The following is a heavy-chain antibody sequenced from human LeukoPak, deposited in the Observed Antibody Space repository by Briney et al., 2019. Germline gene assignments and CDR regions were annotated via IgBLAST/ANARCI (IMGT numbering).Heavy chain of an antibody. J-gene: IGHJ6*02. Sequence: GASVKVSCKGSGYTFTNYAVHWVRRAPGQRLEWLGWINPGNSDTKYSQNFQGRVTVTSDTSAATAYVELNSLTSEDTAVYYCARERWHCRVNCYSVYYYALDVWGQGTTVTVSS. CDR3: ARERWHCRVNCYSVYYYALDV. CDR2: INPGNSDT. CDR1: GYTFTNYA. V-gene: IGHV1-3*01. D-gene: IGHD2-15*01.